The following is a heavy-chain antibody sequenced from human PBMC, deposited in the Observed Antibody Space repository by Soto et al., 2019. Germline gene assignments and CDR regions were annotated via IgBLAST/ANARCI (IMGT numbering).Heavy chain of an antibody. D-gene: IGHD2-8*01. CDR2: ISAYNGNT. CDR1: GYTFTSYG. V-gene: IGHV1-18*01. Sequence: ASVKVSCKASGYTFTSYGISWVRQAPGQGLEWMGWISAYNGNTNYAQKLQGRVTMTTDTSTSTAYMELRSLRSHDTAVYYCARVMSNRGWFDPWGQGTLVTVSS. CDR3: ARVMSNRGWFDP. J-gene: IGHJ5*02.